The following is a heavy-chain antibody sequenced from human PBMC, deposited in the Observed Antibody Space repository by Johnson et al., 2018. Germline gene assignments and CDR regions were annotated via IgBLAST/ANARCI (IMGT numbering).Heavy chain of an antibody. D-gene: IGHD3-10*01. J-gene: IGHJ6*02. CDR2: ISWDGGST. V-gene: IGHV3-43D*03. CDR3: AKVSVPYYYGSGSYSYYYGMDV. CDR1: GFTFDDYA. Sequence: LVQSGGVVVEPGGYLRLSCAASGFTFDDYAMHWVRQAPGKGLEWVSLISWDGGSTYYADSVKGRFTISRENSKTSLYLQMNSLRAEDTALYYCAKVSVPYYYGSGSYSYYYGMDVWGQGTTVSVSS.